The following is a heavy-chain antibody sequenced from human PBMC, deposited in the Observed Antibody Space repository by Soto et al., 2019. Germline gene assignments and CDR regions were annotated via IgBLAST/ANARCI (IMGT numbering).Heavy chain of an antibody. CDR1: GCTFSSYA. Sequence: ASVKVSCKASGCTFSSYAISCVRQAPGQVLEWMGGIIPIFGTANYAQKFQGRVTITADESTSTAYMELSSLRSEDTAVYYCARDSRITMIVVVPSAFDIWGQGTMVTVSS. D-gene: IGHD3-22*01. CDR3: ARDSRITMIVVVPSAFDI. V-gene: IGHV1-69*13. CDR2: IIPIFGTA. J-gene: IGHJ3*02.